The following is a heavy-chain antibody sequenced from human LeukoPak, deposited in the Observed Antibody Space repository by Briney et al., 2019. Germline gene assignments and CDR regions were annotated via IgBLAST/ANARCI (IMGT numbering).Heavy chain of an antibody. CDR2: ISSSSSTI. J-gene: IGHJ6*03. CDR1: GFTFSSYS. CDR3: ARDETYYYYMDV. V-gene: IGHV3-48*04. Sequence: GGSLRLSCAASGFTFSSYSMNWVRQAPGKGLEWVSYISSSSSTIYYADFVKGRFTISRDNAKNSLYLQMNSLRAEDTAVYYCARDETYYYYMDVWGKGTTVTVSS.